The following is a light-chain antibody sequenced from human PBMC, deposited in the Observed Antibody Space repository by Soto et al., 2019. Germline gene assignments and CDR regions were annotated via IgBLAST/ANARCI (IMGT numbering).Light chain of an antibody. J-gene: IGKJ1*01. CDR1: HSILDSSKNKAS. Sequence: DIVMNQSPDSLAVSLGDRATFNCKSSHSILDSSKNKASLAWYQQKSGQPPKLLIYWASLRESGVPDRFTVSGSGTDFTLTISSLQAEDVAVYYCQQYFTSPWALGQGTKVEI. V-gene: IGKV4-1*01. CDR3: QQYFTSPWA. CDR2: WAS.